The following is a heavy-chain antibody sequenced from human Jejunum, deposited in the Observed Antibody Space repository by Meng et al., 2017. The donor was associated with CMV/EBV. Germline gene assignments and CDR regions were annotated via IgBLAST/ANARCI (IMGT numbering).Heavy chain of an antibody. CDR2: IKPNTGNI. D-gene: IGHD5-24*01. J-gene: IGHJ4*02. Sequence: HLLQSGAEVKRPAAAVKVSCNASVYTSGGNYIHWVRQAPAQGLEYMGWIKPNTGNIKYVEKFQVRVTMTKDTSTNTAYMELTRLIADDTGVYYCARDRDGYNTFDYWGQGTLVPSPQ. CDR3: ARDRDGYNTFDY. CDR1: VYTSGGNY. V-gene: IGHV1-2*02.